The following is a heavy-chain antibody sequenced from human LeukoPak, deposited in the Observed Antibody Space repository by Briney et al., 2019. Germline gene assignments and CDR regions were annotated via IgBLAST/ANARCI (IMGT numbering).Heavy chain of an antibody. J-gene: IGHJ3*02. D-gene: IGHD3-10*01. V-gene: IGHV4-4*07. Sequence: PSETLSLTCTVSGGSISSYYWSWIRQPAGKGLEWIGRIYTSGSTNYNPSLKSRVTMSVDTSKNQFSLKLSSVTAADTAVYYCARSPYYYGSGSPWIFGVFDIWGQGTMVTVSS. CDR2: IYTSGST. CDR1: GGSISSYY. CDR3: ARSPYYYGSGSPWIFGVFDI.